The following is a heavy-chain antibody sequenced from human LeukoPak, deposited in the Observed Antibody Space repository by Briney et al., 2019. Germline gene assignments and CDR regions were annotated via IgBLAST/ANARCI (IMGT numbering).Heavy chain of an antibody. D-gene: IGHD6-13*01. V-gene: IGHV1-18*01. CDR3: ARGIAAAASFDY. CDR1: GYTFTSYG. CDR2: ISAYNGNT. J-gene: IGHJ4*02. Sequence: ASVKVSCKASGYTFTSYGISWVRQAPGQGLEWMGWISAYNGNTNYAQKLQGRVTMTTDTSTSTAYVELSSLRSEDTAVYYCARGIAAAASFDYWGQGTLVTVSS.